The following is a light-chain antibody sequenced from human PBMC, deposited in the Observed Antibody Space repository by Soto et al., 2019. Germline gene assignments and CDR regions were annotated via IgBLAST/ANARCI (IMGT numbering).Light chain of an antibody. J-gene: IGKJ4*01. CDR1: QSVSSSY. Sequence: EIVLTQSPGTLSLSPGERATLSCRASQSVSSSYLAWYQQKSGQAPRLLIYGASSRATGIPDRFSGSGSGTDFTLTLSRLEPEDFAVYYCQQYDNSPLTFGGGTKVAIK. CDR3: QQYDNSPLT. V-gene: IGKV3-20*01. CDR2: GAS.